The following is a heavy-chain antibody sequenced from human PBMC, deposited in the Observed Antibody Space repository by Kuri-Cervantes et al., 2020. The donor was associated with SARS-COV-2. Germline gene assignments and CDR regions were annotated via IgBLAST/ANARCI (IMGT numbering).Heavy chain of an antibody. CDR3: ARGIVGATGEYYFDY. D-gene: IGHD1-26*01. CDR1: GGSFSGYY. V-gene: IGHV4-34*01. CDR2: IYYSGST. J-gene: IGHJ4*02. Sequence: SETLSLTCAVYGGSFSGYYWSWIRQPPGKGLEWIGSIYYSGSTNYNPSLKSRVTISVDTSKNQFSLKLSSVTAADTAVYYCARGIVGATGEYYFDYWGQGTLVTVSS.